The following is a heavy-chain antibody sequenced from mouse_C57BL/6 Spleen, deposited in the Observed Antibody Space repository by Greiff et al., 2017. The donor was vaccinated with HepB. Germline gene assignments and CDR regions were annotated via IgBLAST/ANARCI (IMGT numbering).Heavy chain of an antibody. CDR1: GYTFTSYD. CDR2: IYPRDGST. J-gene: IGHJ2*01. CDR3: ARRGLYYGNYDYFDY. V-gene: IGHV1-85*01. D-gene: IGHD2-1*01. Sequence: VQWVESGPELVKPGASVKLSCKASGYTFTSYDINWVQQRPGQGLEWIGWIYPRDGSTKYNEKFKGKATLTVDTSSSTAYMELHSLTSEDSAVYFCARRGLYYGNYDYFDYWGQGTTLTVSS.